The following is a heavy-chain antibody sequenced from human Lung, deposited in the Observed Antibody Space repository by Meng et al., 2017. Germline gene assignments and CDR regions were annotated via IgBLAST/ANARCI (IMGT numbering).Heavy chain of an antibody. V-gene: IGHV1-18*01. CDR1: GKIFTNSD. CDR2: ISVKNGEA. Sequence: RLELGAYAKKPGVSHKGSCKVSGKIFTNSDISGVRQAPGQGLEWMGWISVKNGEAKYPQNFQGKVTMTTDTTTSTAYMELRSLTSDDTAVYYCARYVPNGSFWYFDFWGRGTLVTVSS. D-gene: IGHD6-13*01. CDR3: ARYVPNGSFWYFDF. J-gene: IGHJ2*01.